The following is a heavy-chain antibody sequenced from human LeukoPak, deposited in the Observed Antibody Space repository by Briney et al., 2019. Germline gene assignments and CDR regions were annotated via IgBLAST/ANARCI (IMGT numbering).Heavy chain of an antibody. CDR3: ARDSGSGGYFYYYNVDV. CDR1: GFSFSAYA. V-gene: IGHV3-21*01. CDR2: LSSSSGYI. D-gene: IGHD2-15*01. J-gene: IGHJ6*04. Sequence: GGSLRLSRAASGFSFSAYAMSWVRQAPGKGLEWVSSLSSSSGYIYYADSVKGRFTVSRDNAKNSLYLQMNSLRADDTAVYYCARDSGSGGYFYYYNVDVWGKGTTVTVSS.